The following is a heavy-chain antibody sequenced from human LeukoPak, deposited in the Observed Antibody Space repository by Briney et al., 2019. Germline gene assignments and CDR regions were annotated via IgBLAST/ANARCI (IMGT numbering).Heavy chain of an antibody. J-gene: IGHJ4*02. CDR2: ISYDGSNK. CDR1: GFTFSSYG. V-gene: IGHV3-30*18. CDR3: AQAGRLGATTFGY. D-gene: IGHD1-26*01. Sequence: GGSLRLSCAASGFTFSSYGMHWVRQAPGKGLEWVAVISYDGSNKYYADSVKGRFTISRDNSKNTLYLQMNSLRAEDTAVYYCAQAGRLGATTFGYWGQGTLVTVSS.